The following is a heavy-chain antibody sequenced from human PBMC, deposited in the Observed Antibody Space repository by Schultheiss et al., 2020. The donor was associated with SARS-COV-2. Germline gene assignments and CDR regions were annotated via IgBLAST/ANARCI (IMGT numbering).Heavy chain of an antibody. V-gene: IGHV3-49*03. J-gene: IGHJ6*03. CDR1: GFTFSSYA. CDR3: TRDRWYSSGWLDYYYYMDV. Sequence: GESLKISCAASGFTFSSYAMHWFRQAPGKGLEWVGFIRSKAYGGTTEYAASVKGRFTISRDDSKSIAYLQMNSLKTEDTAVYYCTRDRWYSSGWLDYYYYMDVWGKGTTVTVSS. D-gene: IGHD6-19*01. CDR2: IRSKAYGGTT.